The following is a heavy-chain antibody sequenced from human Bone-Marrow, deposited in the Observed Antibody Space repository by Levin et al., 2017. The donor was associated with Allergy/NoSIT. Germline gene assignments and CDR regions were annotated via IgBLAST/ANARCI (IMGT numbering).Heavy chain of an antibody. CDR2: ISSSSSYI. V-gene: IGHV3-21*01. Sequence: PGGSLRLSCAASGFTFSSYSMNWVRQAPGKGLEWVSSISSSSSYIYYADSVKGRFTISRDNAKNSLYLQMNSLRAEDTAVYYCASTYLYSSSWYENYYYYGMDVWGQGTTVTVSS. J-gene: IGHJ6*02. D-gene: IGHD6-13*01. CDR1: GFTFSSYS. CDR3: ASTYLYSSSWYENYYYYGMDV.